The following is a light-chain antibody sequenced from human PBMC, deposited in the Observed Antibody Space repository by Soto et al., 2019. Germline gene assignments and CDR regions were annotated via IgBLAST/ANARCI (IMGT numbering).Light chain of an antibody. J-gene: IGLJ3*02. CDR2: INN. CDR1: GSNIGGNA. Sequence: QSVLTQPPSASGTPGQRVTLTCSGGGSNIGGNAVNWYQQLPGTAPKLLIYINNQRPSGVPDRFSGSKSGTSASLAISGLQSEDEAHYYCSSYTSRSTLVFGGGTKLTVL. V-gene: IGLV1-44*01. CDR3: SSYTSRSTLV.